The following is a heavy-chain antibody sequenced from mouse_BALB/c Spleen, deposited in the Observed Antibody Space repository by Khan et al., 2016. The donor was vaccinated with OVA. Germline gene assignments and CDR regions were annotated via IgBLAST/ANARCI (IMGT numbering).Heavy chain of an antibody. J-gene: IGHJ2*01. V-gene: IGHV5-6-5*01. CDR3: TREAYRYDEYYFDY. D-gene: IGHD2-14*01. CDR1: GFTFSSYV. Sequence: EVELVESGGGLVKPGGSLKLSCAASGFTFSSYVMSWVRQTPEKRLAWVASISSGGTPYYPDSVKGRFTISRDNAMNILYLQMSSLRAEETAIYYGTREAYRYDEYYFDYWGQGTTLTVSS. CDR2: ISSGGTP.